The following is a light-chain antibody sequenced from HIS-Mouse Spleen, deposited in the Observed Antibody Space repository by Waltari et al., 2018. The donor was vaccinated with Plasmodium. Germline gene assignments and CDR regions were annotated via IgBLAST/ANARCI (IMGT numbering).Light chain of an antibody. J-gene: IGLJ2*01. CDR3: SSYAGSNNLV. Sequence: QSALTQPPSASGSPGQSVTISCTGTSSDVGGYNYVSWYQQHPGKAPKLMIYEVCKRPSGVPCLFSGSKSGNTASLTVSGLQAEDEADYYCSSYAGSNNLVFGGGTKLTVL. CDR2: EVC. V-gene: IGLV2-8*01. CDR1: SSDVGGYNY.